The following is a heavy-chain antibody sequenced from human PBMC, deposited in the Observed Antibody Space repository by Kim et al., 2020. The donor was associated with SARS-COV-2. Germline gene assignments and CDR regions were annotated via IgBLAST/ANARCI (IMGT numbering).Heavy chain of an antibody. Sequence: YADSVKGRFTISRDNSKTTLYLQMNSLRAEDSAVYYCAKDHLKNDYYFDYWGQGTLVTVSS. CDR3: AKDHLKNDYYFDY. V-gene: IGHV3-23*01. J-gene: IGHJ4*02. D-gene: IGHD1-1*01.